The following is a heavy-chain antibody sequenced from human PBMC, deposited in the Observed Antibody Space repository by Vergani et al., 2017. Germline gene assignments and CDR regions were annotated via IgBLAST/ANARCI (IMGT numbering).Heavy chain of an antibody. CDR2: IIPILGIA. J-gene: IGHJ6*02. Sequence: QVQLVQSGAEVKKPGSSVKVSCKASGGTFSSYTISWVRQAPGQGLEWMGRIIPILGIANYAQKFQGRVTITADKSTSTAYMELSSLRSEDTAVYYCARGGVATIGVSYHYYYGMDVWGQGTTVTVSS. CDR1: GGTFSSYT. D-gene: IGHD5-12*01. V-gene: IGHV1-69*02. CDR3: ARGGVATIGVSYHYYYGMDV.